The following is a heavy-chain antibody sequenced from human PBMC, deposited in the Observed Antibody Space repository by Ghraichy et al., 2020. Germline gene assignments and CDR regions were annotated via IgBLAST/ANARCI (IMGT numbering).Heavy chain of an antibody. J-gene: IGHJ5*02. D-gene: IGHD3-10*01. CDR2: INPNGGST. Sequence: ASVKVSCKASGYTFTSYYIHWVRQAPGQGLEWMGIINPNGGSTTYAQKFQGTLTMTRDTGRLTMTRDTSTSTVYLELRSLRSEDTAGYYCARGEEDYYASGNYYRAAWFDPWGQGTLVTVSS. CDR1: GYTFTSYY. V-gene: IGHV1-46*01. CDR3: ARGEEDYYASGNYYRAAWFDP.